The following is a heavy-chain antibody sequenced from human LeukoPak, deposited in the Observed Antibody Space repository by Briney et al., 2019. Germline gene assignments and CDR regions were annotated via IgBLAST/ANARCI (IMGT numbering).Heavy chain of an antibody. Sequence: KPSGTLPLTCGVPVGPMSDHYGTWIRQPPGMTQEWIGHIYATGSTNYNPSLKSQVTISVDTSKNHFSLRLRSVTAADTAIYYCARHLRRDYPDSGSSQYFHYIDVWGKGTTVTVSS. V-gene: IGHV4-4*09. CDR3: ARHLRRDYPDSGSSQYFHYIDV. CDR2: IYATGST. D-gene: IGHD3-10*01. CDR1: VGPMSDHY. J-gene: IGHJ6*03.